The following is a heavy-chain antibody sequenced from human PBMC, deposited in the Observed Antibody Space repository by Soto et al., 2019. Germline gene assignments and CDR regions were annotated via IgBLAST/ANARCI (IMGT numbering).Heavy chain of an antibody. CDR3: ARTGTNDAFDI. D-gene: IGHD1-1*01. Sequence: QVQLVQSGAEVKKPGASVKVSCKASGYTFTGYYMHWVRQAPGQGLEWMGWINPNSGGTNYAQKSQGWVTMTRDTSISTAYMELSRLRSDDTAVYYCARTGTNDAFDIWGQGTMVTVSS. V-gene: IGHV1-2*04. CDR2: INPNSGGT. J-gene: IGHJ3*02. CDR1: GYTFTGYY.